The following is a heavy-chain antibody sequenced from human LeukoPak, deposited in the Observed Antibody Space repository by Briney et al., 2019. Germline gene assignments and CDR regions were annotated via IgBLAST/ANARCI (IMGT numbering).Heavy chain of an antibody. D-gene: IGHD6-19*01. CDR2: ISSSGSTI. V-gene: IGHV3-11*04. J-gene: IGHJ4*02. CDR1: GFTFSDYY. CDR3: ARDSGSGWTGIDY. Sequence: GGPLRLSCAASGFTFSDYYMSWIRQAPGKGLVWVSYISSSGSTIYYADSVKGRFTISRDNAKNSLYLQMNSLRAEDTAVYYCARDSGSGWTGIDYWGQGNLVTLSS.